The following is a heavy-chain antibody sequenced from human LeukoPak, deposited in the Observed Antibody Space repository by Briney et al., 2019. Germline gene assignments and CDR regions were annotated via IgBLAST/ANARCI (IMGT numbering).Heavy chain of an antibody. CDR1: GFTFTSYA. Sequence: GGSLRLSCAASGFTFTSYAMSWVRRAPGKGLEWGSAISGRGGSTYYADSVKGRFTISRDYSKNTLYMQMNSLRAEDTAVYYCANEVGAYYYSYGMDVWGQGTTVTVSS. D-gene: IGHD1-26*01. CDR3: ANEVGAYYYSYGMDV. V-gene: IGHV3-23*01. CDR2: ISGRGGST. J-gene: IGHJ6*02.